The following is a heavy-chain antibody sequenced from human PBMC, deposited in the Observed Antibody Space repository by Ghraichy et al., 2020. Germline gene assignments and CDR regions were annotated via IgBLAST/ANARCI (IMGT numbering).Heavy chain of an antibody. CDR2: IHYSGST. J-gene: IGHJ4*02. D-gene: IGHD1-1*01. V-gene: IGHV4-39*01. CDR3: ARSNGKLVHFDY. Sequence: ESLNISCTVSGGSISSRSDYWGWIRQPPGKGLEWIGSIHYSGSTYYNPSLKSRVTISVDTSKNQFSLKLTSMTAADTAVYYCARSNGKLVHFDYWGQGSLVTVSS. CDR1: GGSISSRSDY.